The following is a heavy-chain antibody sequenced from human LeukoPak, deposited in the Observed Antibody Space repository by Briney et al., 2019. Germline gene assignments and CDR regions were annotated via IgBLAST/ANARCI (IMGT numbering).Heavy chain of an antibody. J-gene: IGHJ4*02. CDR3: ARDRGIAAAGTFDY. D-gene: IGHD6-13*01. Sequence: GGSLRLSCGASGFTFRTSWMNWVRQAPGKGLEWVASINPDGSEKYSVDSVKGRFTISRDNAKNSLYLQMNSLRAEDTAVYYCARDRGIAAAGTFDYWGQGTLVTVSS. CDR1: GFTFRTSW. V-gene: IGHV3-7*01. CDR2: INPDGSEK.